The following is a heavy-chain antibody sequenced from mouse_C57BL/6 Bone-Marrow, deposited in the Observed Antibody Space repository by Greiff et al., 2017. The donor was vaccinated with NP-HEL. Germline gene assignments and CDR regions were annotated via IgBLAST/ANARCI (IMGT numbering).Heavy chain of an antibody. CDR1: GYTFTSYW. V-gene: IGHV1-55*01. Sequence: QVQLQQPGAELVKPGASVKMSCKASGYTFTSYWITWVKQRPGQGLEWIGDIYPGSGSTNYNEKFKSKATLTVDTSSSTAYMQLSSLTSEDSAVYYCARCVSTTEVERIWYFDVWGTGTTVTVSS. D-gene: IGHD1-1*01. CDR2: IYPGSGST. J-gene: IGHJ1*03. CDR3: ARCVSTTEVERIWYFDV.